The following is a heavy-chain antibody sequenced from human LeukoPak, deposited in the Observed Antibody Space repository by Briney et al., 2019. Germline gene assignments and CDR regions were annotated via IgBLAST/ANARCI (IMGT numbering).Heavy chain of an antibody. CDR1: GVSFCGYY. CDR2: LNHSGST. V-gene: IGHV4-34*01. J-gene: IGHJ6*03. Sequence: SETLSLTCAGYGVSFCGYYWSWIRQAPGKGLEWIGELNHSGSTNYNPSLRSRVPISVDPSKNQFSLKLSSVPAADTAVYYCARGYQWELLGYYYYMDVWGKGTTVTVSS. CDR3: ARGYQWELLGYYYYMDV. D-gene: IGHD1-26*01.